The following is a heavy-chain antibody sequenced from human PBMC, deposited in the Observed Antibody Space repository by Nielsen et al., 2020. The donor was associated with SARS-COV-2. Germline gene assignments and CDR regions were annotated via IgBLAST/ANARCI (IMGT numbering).Heavy chain of an antibody. CDR1: GGSISSYY. Sequence: GSLRLSCTVSGGSISSYYWSWIRQPPGKGLEWIGEINHSGSSNYNPSLKSRITISVDTSKNQFSLKLSSVTAADTAVYYCARRGGATSGYWTSQTYHFDYWGQGTLVTVSS. J-gene: IGHJ4*02. CDR3: ARRGGATSGYWTSQTYHFDY. V-gene: IGHV4-34*01. D-gene: IGHD3-22*01. CDR2: INHSGSS.